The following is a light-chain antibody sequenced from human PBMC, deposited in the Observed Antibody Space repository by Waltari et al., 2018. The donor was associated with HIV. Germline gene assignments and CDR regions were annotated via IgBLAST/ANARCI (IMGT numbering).Light chain of an antibody. V-gene: IGLV2-11*01. CDR3: CSYAGSYTYVV. CDR1: SSDVAGYNY. CDR2: DVS. Sequence: QSALTQPRSVSGSPGQSVTISCTGTSSDVAGYNYVSWYQQHPGKAPKLMIYDVSKRPSGVPDRFSGSKSVNTASLTISGLQAEDEADYYCCSYAGSYTYVVFGGGTKLTVL. J-gene: IGLJ2*01.